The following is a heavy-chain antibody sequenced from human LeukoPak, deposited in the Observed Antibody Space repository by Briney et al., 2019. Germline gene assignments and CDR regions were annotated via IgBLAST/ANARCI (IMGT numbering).Heavy chain of an antibody. D-gene: IGHD6-19*01. CDR3: AREGSGWYDYYYGMDV. Sequence: ASVKVSCKASGGTFSSYAISWVRQAPGQGLEWMGRIIPILGIANYAQKFQGRVTITADKSTSTAYMELSSLRSEDTAVYYCAREGSGWYDYYYGMDVWGQGTTVIVSS. CDR1: GGTFSSYA. CDR2: IIPILGIA. J-gene: IGHJ6*02. V-gene: IGHV1-69*04.